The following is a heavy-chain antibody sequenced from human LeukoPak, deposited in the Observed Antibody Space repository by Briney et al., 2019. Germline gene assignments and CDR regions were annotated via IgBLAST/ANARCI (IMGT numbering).Heavy chain of an antibody. CDR3: ARSMTTVTTVDY. CDR2: IYHSGST. D-gene: IGHD4-17*01. J-gene: IGHJ4*02. Sequence: PSETLSLTCAVSGGSISSSNWWSWVRQPPGKGLEWIGEIYHSGSTNYNPSLKSRVTISVDKSKNLFSLKLSSVTAADAAVYYCARSMTTVTTVDYWGQGTLVTVSS. CDR1: GGSISSSNW. V-gene: IGHV4-4*02.